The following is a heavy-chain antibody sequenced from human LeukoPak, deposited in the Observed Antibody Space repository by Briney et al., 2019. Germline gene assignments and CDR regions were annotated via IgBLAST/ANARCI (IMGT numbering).Heavy chain of an antibody. Sequence: PGGSLRLSCVASGFTFSDYYMSWVRQAPGKGLEWVSIIYSGGSTYYADSVKGRFTISRDNSKNTLYLQMNSLRAEDTAVYYCAREKYWGQGTLVTVSS. J-gene: IGHJ4*02. V-gene: IGHV3-53*01. CDR3: AREKY. CDR2: IYSGGST. CDR1: GFTFSDYY.